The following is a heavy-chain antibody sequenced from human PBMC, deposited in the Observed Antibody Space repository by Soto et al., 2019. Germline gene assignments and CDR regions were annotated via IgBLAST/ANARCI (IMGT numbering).Heavy chain of an antibody. J-gene: IGHJ4*02. D-gene: IGHD5-12*01. CDR1: GYTFTSYY. V-gene: IGHV1-46*03. Sequence: ASVKVSCKASGYTFTSYYMHWVRQAPGQGLEWMGIINPSGGSTSYAQKFQGRVTMTRDTSTSTVYMELSSLRSEDAAVYYCARLFSGYDFDYWGQGTLVTVSS. CDR2: INPSGGST. CDR3: ARLFSGYDFDY.